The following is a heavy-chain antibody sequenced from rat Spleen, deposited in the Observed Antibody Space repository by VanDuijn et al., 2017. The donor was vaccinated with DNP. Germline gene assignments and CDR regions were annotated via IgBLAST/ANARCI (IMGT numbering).Heavy chain of an antibody. CDR3: AREETYFGYDYFDY. J-gene: IGHJ2*01. Sequence: EVQLQESGSGLVKPSQSLSLTCSVTGYSITSNYWGWIRKFPGNKMEWIGYINYSGSTGYNPSLKSRISITRDTSKNQFFLQLNSVTTEDTATYYCAREETYFGYDYFDYWGQGVMVTVSS. D-gene: IGHD1-9*01. CDR1: GYSITSNY. CDR2: INYSGST. V-gene: IGHV3-1*01.